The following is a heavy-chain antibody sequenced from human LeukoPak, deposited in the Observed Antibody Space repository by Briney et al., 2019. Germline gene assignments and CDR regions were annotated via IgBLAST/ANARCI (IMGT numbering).Heavy chain of an antibody. D-gene: IGHD3-16*01. CDR1: GATFNDYH. J-gene: IGHJ1*01. Sequence: SETLSLTCAVSGATFNDYHWSWIRQAPGKGLEWIGEINHDGNTNYNPTLGSRVTISVGTSKNQFYLRLKSVTAADTALYYCASPGSESYPYVWGSLEHWGQGTPVILSS. V-gene: IGHV4-34*01. CDR2: INHDGNT. CDR3: ASPGSESYPYVWGSLEH.